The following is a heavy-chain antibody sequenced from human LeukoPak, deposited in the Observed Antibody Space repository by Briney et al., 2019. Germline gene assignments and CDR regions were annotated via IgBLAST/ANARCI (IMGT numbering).Heavy chain of an antibody. Sequence: TGGSLRLSCAASGFTVSSNFMTWVRQAPGKGLDWVSLIYSGGRTYYADSVKGRFTISRDNSKNTLYLQMNSLRDEDTAVYYCASGRRGIIAAGLDYWGQGTLVAVSS. CDR2: IYSGGRT. D-gene: IGHD6-13*01. CDR1: GFTVSSNF. CDR3: ASGRRGIIAAGLDY. J-gene: IGHJ4*02. V-gene: IGHV3-66*01.